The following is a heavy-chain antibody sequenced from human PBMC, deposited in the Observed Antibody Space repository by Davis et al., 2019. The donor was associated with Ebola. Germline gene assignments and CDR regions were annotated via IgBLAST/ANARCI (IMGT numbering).Heavy chain of an antibody. Sequence: ASVKVSCKASGYTFTSYDINWVRQATGQGLEWVGWMNPNSGNTGYAQKFQGRVAMTRNTSISTAYMELSSLRSEDKAVYYCARGRPAVAGNWFDPWGQGTLVTVSS. J-gene: IGHJ5*02. CDR3: ARGRPAVAGNWFDP. D-gene: IGHD6-19*01. CDR1: GYTFTSYD. CDR2: MNPNSGNT. V-gene: IGHV1-8*01.